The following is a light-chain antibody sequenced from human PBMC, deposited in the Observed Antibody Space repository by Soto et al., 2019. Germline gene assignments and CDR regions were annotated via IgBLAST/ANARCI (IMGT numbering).Light chain of an antibody. V-gene: IGKV3-20*01. CDR2: GAS. CDR3: QQYGSSPLT. Sequence: EIVLTQSPGTLSLSPGERATLSCRASQSVSSSFLAWYQQKPGQAPRLLIYGASSRATGIPDRFSGSGSGTDVTLTISRLEPEEGAVYYCQQYGSSPLTFGGGTKVEIK. J-gene: IGKJ4*01. CDR1: QSVSSSF.